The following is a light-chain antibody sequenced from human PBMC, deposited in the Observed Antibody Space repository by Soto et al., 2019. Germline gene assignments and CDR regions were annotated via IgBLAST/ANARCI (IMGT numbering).Light chain of an antibody. Sequence: DIPLTQSPPTLSASVGDRVTITCRASQSISSWLAWYQQKPGKAPKFLIYKTSNLESGVPSRFSGSGSGTEFTLTISSLQPDDFATYYCQYYNNYCWTFGQGTKVEIK. CDR1: QSISSW. CDR3: QYYNNYCWT. V-gene: IGKV1-5*03. CDR2: KTS. J-gene: IGKJ1*01.